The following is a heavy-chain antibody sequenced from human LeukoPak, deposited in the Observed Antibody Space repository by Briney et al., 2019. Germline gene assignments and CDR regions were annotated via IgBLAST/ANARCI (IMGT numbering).Heavy chain of an antibody. CDR2: IIPNSGGT. D-gene: IGHD3-16*01. Sequence: ASVKVSCKASGYTFTDYFIHWVRQAPGQGLEWMGWIIPNSGGTNFAQKFQDRVTMTRDTSISTAYMELNTLTSDDTAGYYCARGGGGLAYWGQGTLVTVSS. CDR1: GYTFTDYF. V-gene: IGHV1-2*02. CDR3: ARGGGGLAY. J-gene: IGHJ4*02.